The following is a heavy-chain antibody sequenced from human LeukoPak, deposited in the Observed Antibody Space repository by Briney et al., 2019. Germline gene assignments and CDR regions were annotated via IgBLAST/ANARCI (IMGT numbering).Heavy chain of an antibody. J-gene: IGHJ4*02. D-gene: IGHD6-19*01. CDR1: GFTFSTYS. V-gene: IGHV3-48*01. Sequence: GGSLRLSCAASGFTFSTYSMNWVRQAPGKGLEWISHIGGSGTTIYYADSVKGRFTISRDNAKKLLYLQMSNLRAEDTAVYYCARVKPAGAWLGYFDYWGQGTLVTVSS. CDR3: ARVKPAGAWLGYFDY. CDR2: IGGSGTTI.